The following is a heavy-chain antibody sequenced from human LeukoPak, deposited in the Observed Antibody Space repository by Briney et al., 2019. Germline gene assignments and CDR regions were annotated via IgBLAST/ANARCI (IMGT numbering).Heavy chain of an antibody. D-gene: IGHD3-10*01. Sequence: SETLSLTCAFYGGSFSSYYWSWLRQPPGEGLEWIGEINHSGSTDYNPSLKNRVTISVDTSNNQFSLKLSSVTAADTAVYYCARVPTLRITMVRGAWGTFDIWGQGTMVTVSS. CDR3: ARVPTLRITMVRGAWGTFDI. J-gene: IGHJ3*02. CDR1: GGSFSSYY. V-gene: IGHV4-34*01. CDR2: INHSGST.